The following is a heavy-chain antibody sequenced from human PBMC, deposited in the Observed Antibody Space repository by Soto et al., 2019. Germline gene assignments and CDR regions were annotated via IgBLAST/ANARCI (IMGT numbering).Heavy chain of an antibody. Sequence: SVKVSCKASGGTFSSYAISWVRQAPGQGLEWMGGIIPIFGTANYAQKFQGRVTITADESTSTAYMELSSLRSEDTAVYYCARNTYYYDSSGYYLDYWGQGTLVTVSS. V-gene: IGHV1-69*13. CDR3: ARNTYYYDSSGYYLDY. CDR2: IIPIFGTA. J-gene: IGHJ4*02. D-gene: IGHD3-22*01. CDR1: GGTFSSYA.